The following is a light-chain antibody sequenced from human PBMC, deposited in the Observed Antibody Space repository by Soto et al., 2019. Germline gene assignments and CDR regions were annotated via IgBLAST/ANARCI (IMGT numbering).Light chain of an antibody. CDR1: SSNIGSNH. Sequence: QSVLTQSPSASGTPGQRVIIACSGSSSNIGSNHVNWYRHLPGAAPKLLIFRSDQRPSGVPERFSGSKSGTTASLAISGLQSGDEADYYCAAWDDSRYGVVFGGGTKLTVL. CDR2: RSD. J-gene: IGLJ2*01. V-gene: IGLV1-44*01. CDR3: AAWDDSRYGVV.